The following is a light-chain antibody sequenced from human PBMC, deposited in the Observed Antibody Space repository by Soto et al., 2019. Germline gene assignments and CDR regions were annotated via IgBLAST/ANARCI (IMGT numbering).Light chain of an antibody. V-gene: IGLV1-40*01. CDR3: QSYDNTLRARYV. J-gene: IGLJ1*01. CDR2: GNS. Sequence: QSAPTQPPSVSGAPGQRVTISCTGSSSNIGANYDVHWYQQRPGTAPKLLIFGNSNRPSGVPDRFSGSKSGTSASLAITGIQADDEGDYYCQSYDNTLRARYVFGTGTKVTVL. CDR1: SSNIGANYD.